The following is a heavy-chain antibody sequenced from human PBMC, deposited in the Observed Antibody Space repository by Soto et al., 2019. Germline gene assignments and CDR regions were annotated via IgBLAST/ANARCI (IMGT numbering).Heavy chain of an antibody. J-gene: IGHJ6*02. Sequence: GGSLRLSCAASGFTFSASAMHWVRQASGKGLEWVGRIKSKPNNYAIAYAESVKGRFVISRDDSKNTTYLQISNLRAEDTAVYYCAKGGSTSRWPYYYGMDVWGQGTTVTVSS. CDR2: IKSKPNNYAI. D-gene: IGHD2-2*01. CDR3: AKGGSTSRWPYYYGMDV. V-gene: IGHV3-73*01. CDR1: GFTFSASA.